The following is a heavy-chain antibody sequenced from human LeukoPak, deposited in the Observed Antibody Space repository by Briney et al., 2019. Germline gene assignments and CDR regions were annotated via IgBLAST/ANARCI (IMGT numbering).Heavy chain of an antibody. V-gene: IGHV4-61*02. CDR1: GGSISSGTYY. CDR3: ARNRCPSGSCYDNRGYFDY. Sequence: PSQSLSLTRPLSGGSISSGTYYSSWIRQPAGKGLEWIGRIFTSGSTNYNPSLKSRITISVDTSKNQFSLKLSSVTAADTAVYYCARNRCPSGSCYDNRGYFDYWGQGTLVTVSS. CDR2: IFTSGST. J-gene: IGHJ4*02. D-gene: IGHD2-15*01.